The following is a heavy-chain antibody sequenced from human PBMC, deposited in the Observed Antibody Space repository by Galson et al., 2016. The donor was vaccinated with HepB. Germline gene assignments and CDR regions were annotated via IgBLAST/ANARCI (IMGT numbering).Heavy chain of an antibody. J-gene: IGHJ4*02. CDR1: GFTFNSYA. D-gene: IGHD1-14*01. V-gene: IGHV3-23*01. CDR3: AKCPPGTRGSLDS. CDR2: ISGNGHAT. Sequence: SLRLSCAGSGFTFNSYAMNWVRQAPGKGLEWISLISGNGHATYYADPVGGRFSIARDNSKNTLYLQMNSLRADDTAVYYCAKCPPGTRGSLDSWGQGTLVTVSS.